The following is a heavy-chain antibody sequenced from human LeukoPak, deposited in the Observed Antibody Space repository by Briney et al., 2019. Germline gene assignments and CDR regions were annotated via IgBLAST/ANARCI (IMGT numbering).Heavy chain of an antibody. CDR1: GFTFSTYT. CDR3: AKGDAGGKVDWFDP. J-gene: IGHJ5*02. CDR2: FTGLGGK. D-gene: IGHD2-15*01. V-gene: IGHV3-23*01. Sequence: SGGSLRLACTASGFTFSTYTMMWVRQAPGKGLQWLATFTGLGGKYYADSVKGRFSVSRDYSTNTLYLQMNSLSAEDTAVYYCAKGDAGGKVDWFDPWGQGTLVTVSS.